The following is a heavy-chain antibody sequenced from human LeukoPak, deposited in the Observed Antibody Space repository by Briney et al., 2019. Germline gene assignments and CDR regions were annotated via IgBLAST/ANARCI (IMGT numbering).Heavy chain of an antibody. CDR2: ISGSGGST. CDR3: AKVPTIFGVVNIDY. D-gene: IGHD3-3*01. Sequence: GGSLRLSCAASGFTFSSYAMSWDRQAPGKGLEWVSAISGSGGSTYYADSVKGRFTISRDNSKNTLYLQMNSLRAEDTAVYYCAKVPTIFGVVNIDYWGQGTLVTVSS. CDR1: GFTFSSYA. J-gene: IGHJ4*02. V-gene: IGHV3-23*01.